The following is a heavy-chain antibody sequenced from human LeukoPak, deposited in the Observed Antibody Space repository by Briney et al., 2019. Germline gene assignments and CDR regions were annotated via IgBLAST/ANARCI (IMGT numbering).Heavy chain of an antibody. D-gene: IGHD2-8*01. CDR1: GYTFFDFY. CDR3: ARSYFRDARGGFDY. Sequence: ASVKVSCKASGYTFFDFYMHWVRQAPGQGLEWMGIINPNGGRTTDAQKFQGRVSITRDKSTSTCYMELSSLRSEDTAVYYCARSYFRDARGGFDYWGQGTLVTVSS. J-gene: IGHJ4*02. CDR2: INPNGGRT. V-gene: IGHV1-46*01.